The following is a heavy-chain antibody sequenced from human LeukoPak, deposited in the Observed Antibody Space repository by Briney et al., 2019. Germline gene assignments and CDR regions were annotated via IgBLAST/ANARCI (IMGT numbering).Heavy chain of an antibody. CDR1: GGSFSGYY. V-gene: IGHV4-34*01. Sequence: PSETLSLTCAVYGGSFSGYYWSWIRQPPGKGLEWIGEINHSGSTNYNPSLKSRVTISVDTSKNQFSLKLSSVTAADTAVYYCARVATYYYGMDVWGQGTTVTVPS. CDR3: ARVATYYYGMDV. J-gene: IGHJ6*02. D-gene: IGHD5-12*01. CDR2: INHSGST.